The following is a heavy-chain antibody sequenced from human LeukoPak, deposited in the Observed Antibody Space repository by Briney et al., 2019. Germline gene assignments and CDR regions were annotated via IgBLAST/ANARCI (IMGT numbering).Heavy chain of an antibody. Sequence: GRSLRLSCAASGFTFSSYAMHWVRQAPGKGLEWVAVISYDGSNKYYADSVKGRFTISRDNSKNTLYLQMNSLRAEDTAVYYCARDLYTIFGVVKEGWFDPWGQGTLVTVSS. CDR2: ISYDGSNK. J-gene: IGHJ5*02. CDR1: GFTFSSYA. V-gene: IGHV3-30-3*01. CDR3: ARDLYTIFGVVKEGWFDP. D-gene: IGHD3-3*01.